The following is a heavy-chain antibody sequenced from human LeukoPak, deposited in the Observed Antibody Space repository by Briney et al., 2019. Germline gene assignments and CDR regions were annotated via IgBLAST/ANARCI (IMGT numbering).Heavy chain of an antibody. J-gene: IGHJ6*04. V-gene: IGHV1-69*06. Sequence: SVNVSCKASGGTFSSYAISWVRQAPGQGLEWMGGIIPIFGTANYAQKFQGRVTITADKSTSTAYMELSSLRSEDTAVYYCARAHLRYFDPIYGMDVWGKGTTVTVSS. CDR1: GGTFSSYA. D-gene: IGHD3-9*01. CDR2: IIPIFGTA. CDR3: ARAHLRYFDPIYGMDV.